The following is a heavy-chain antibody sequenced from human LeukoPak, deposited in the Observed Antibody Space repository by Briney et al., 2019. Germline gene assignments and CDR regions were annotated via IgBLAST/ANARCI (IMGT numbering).Heavy chain of an antibody. CDR2: INSGDTT. J-gene: IGHJ4*02. CDR1: GFSFSNYG. V-gene: IGHV3-23*01. D-gene: IGHD2-21*02. Sequence: PGGSLRLSCAASGFSFSNYGMNWFRQAPGKGLEWVSSINSGDTTYYAASVKGRFTISRDNSNNTLYLQMSSLRAADTAVYYCAKGRDRYQSAVFDYWGQGTLVTVSS. CDR3: AKGRDRYQSAVFDY.